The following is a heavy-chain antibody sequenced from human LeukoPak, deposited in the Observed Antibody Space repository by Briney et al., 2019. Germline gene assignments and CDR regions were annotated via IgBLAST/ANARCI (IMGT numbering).Heavy chain of an antibody. D-gene: IGHD1-26*01. CDR3: ASLWELSSSPFDY. V-gene: IGHV3-11*04. CDR2: ISSSGSTI. Sequence: PGGSLRLSCAASGFTFSDYYMSWIRQAPGKGLEWVSYISSSGSTIYYADSVKGRFTISRDNAKNSLYLQMNSLRAEDTAVYYCASLWELSSSPFDYWGQGTLVTVSS. CDR1: GFTFSDYY. J-gene: IGHJ4*02.